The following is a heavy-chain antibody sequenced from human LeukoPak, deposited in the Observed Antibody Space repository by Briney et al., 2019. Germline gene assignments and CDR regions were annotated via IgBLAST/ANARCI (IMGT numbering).Heavy chain of an antibody. D-gene: IGHD3-3*01. J-gene: IGHJ4*02. CDR3: ARGRGYYDFWSGYYEDY. CDR1: GGSISSSNW. V-gene: IGHV4-4*02. CDR2: IYHSGST. Sequence: PSGTLSLTCAVSGGSISSSNWWSWVRQPPGKGLEWIGEIYHSGSTNYNPSLKSRVTISVDTSKNQFSLKLSSVTAADTAVYYCARGRGYYDFWSGYYEDYWGQGTLVTVSS.